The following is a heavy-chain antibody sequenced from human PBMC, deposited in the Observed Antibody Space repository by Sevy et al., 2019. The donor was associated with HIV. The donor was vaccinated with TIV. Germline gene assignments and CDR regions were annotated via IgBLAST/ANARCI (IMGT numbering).Heavy chain of an antibody. V-gene: IGHV3-49*03. D-gene: IGHD5-12*01. Sequence: SLRLSCTSSGFTFGDYAMSWFRQAPGKGLEWVAFIRRNSHEPYGGTTEYAASVKGRFTISRDDSKSIAYLQMNSLKTEDTAVYYCTRALATADTPEYYFDYWGQGILVTVSS. CDR3: TRALATADTPEYYFDY. CDR2: IRRNSHEPYGGTT. CDR1: GFTFGDYA. J-gene: IGHJ4*02.